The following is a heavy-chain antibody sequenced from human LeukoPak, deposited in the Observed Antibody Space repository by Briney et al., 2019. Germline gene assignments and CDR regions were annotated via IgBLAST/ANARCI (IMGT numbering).Heavy chain of an antibody. CDR1: GFTFSSYG. Sequence: PVGSLRLSCAASGFTFSSYGMHWVRQAPGKGLEWVAVIWYDGSNKYYADSVKGRFIISRDNSKNTLYLQMNSLRAEDTAVYYCAKDRRGDFFYYMDVWGKGTTVTVSS. J-gene: IGHJ6*03. CDR3: AKDRRGDFFYYMDV. V-gene: IGHV3-33*06. CDR2: IWYDGSNK. D-gene: IGHD3-3*01.